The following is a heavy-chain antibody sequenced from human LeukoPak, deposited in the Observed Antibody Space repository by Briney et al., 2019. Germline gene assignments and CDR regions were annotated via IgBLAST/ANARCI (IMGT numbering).Heavy chain of an antibody. Sequence: ASVKVSCKVSGYTLTELSMHWVRQAPGKGLEWMGGFDPEDGETIYAQKFQGRVTVTEDTSTDTAYMELSSLRSEDTAVYYRATGPGYCSSTSCYFSFQHWGQGDLVTVSS. D-gene: IGHD2-2*01. CDR3: ATGPGYCSSTSCYFSFQH. CDR2: FDPEDGET. V-gene: IGHV1-24*01. CDR1: GYTLTELS. J-gene: IGHJ1*01.